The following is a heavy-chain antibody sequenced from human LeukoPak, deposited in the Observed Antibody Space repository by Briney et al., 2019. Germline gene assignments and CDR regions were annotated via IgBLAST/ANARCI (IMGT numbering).Heavy chain of an antibody. Sequence: GGSLRLSCAASGFTFSSNAMSWVRQAPGKGLEWVSYISSSSSTIYYADSVKGRFTISRDNAKNSLYLQMNSLRAEDTAVYYCASSHCGGDCYSGAVDYWGQGTLVTVSS. D-gene: IGHD2-21*02. J-gene: IGHJ4*02. V-gene: IGHV3-48*04. CDR3: ASSHCGGDCYSGAVDY. CDR2: ISSSSSTI. CDR1: GFTFSSNA.